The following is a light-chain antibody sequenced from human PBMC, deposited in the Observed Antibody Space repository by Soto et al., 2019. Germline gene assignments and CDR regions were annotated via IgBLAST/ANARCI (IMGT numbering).Light chain of an antibody. J-gene: IGKJ1*01. Sequence: EIVLTQSPGTLSLSPGERVTLSCRASQSVSNNYLAWYQQKPGQAPRLLIYGASNRATGIPDRFSGSGSGTDFTLPISTLEPEDFAVYYCQQYGRPFGQGTKVDI. CDR3: QQYGRP. CDR2: GAS. V-gene: IGKV3-20*01. CDR1: QSVSNNY.